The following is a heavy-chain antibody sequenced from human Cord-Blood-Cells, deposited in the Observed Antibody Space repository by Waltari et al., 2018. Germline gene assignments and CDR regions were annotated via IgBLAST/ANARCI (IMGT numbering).Heavy chain of an antibody. D-gene: IGHD3-3*01. CDR3: ARGGAYYDFWSGYNWFDP. CDR2: IYYSGGT. J-gene: IGHJ5*02. Sequence: QVQLQESGPGLVKPSETLSLTCTVSGGSVSSGSYYWSWIRQPPGKGLEWIGYIYYSGGTNYNPSLKSRVTISVDTSKNQFSLKLSSVTAADTAVYYCARGGAYYDFWSGYNWFDPWGQGTLVTVSS. CDR1: GGSVSSGSYY. V-gene: IGHV4-61*01.